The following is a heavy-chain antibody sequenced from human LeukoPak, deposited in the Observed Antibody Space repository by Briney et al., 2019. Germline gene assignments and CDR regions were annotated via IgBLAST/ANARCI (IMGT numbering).Heavy chain of an antibody. CDR3: ARVSHYYGSEIEY. CDR2: ISAYNGNT. V-gene: IGHV1-18*01. D-gene: IGHD3-10*01. CDR1: GYTFTSYG. J-gene: IGHJ4*02. Sequence: ASVKVSCKASGYTFTSYGITWVRQAPGQGLEWMGWISAYNGNTDYAQKVQGRVTMTTDTSTSTAYMELRSLRSDDTAVYYCARVSHYYGSEIEYWGQGTLVTVSS.